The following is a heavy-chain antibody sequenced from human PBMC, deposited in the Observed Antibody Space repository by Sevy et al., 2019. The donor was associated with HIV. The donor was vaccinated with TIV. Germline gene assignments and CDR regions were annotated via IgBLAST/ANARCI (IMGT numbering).Heavy chain of an antibody. V-gene: IGHV3-30*04. CDR3: ARSVLAVAGSYGMDV. D-gene: IGHD6-19*01. CDR1: GFTFSNYV. CDR2: IASYGNDE. J-gene: IGHJ6*02. Sequence: GGSLRLSCAASGFTFSNYVMHWVRQAPGKGLEWVTFIASYGNDEDYADSVKGRFTISRDNSKNTLYLQMISLRPEDTAVYYCARSVLAVAGSYGMDVWGQGTTVTVSS.